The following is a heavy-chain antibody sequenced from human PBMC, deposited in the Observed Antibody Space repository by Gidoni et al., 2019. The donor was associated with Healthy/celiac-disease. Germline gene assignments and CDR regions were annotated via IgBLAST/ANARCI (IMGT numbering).Heavy chain of an antibody. CDR3: AREGGSYAMVDY. D-gene: IGHD1-26*01. CDR1: GFTFSSYG. Sequence: QVQLVESGGGVVQPGRSLRLSCAESGFTFSSYGMHWVRQAPGKGLEWVAVIWYDGSNKYYADSGKGRFTISRDNSKNTLYLQMNSLRAEDTAVYYWAREGGSYAMVDYWGQGTLVTVSS. CDR2: IWYDGSNK. V-gene: IGHV3-33*01. J-gene: IGHJ4*02.